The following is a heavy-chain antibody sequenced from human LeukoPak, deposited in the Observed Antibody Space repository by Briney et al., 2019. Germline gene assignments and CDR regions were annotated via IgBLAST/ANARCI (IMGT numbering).Heavy chain of an antibody. J-gene: IGHJ4*02. CDR1: GGSFSGYY. CDR2: INHSGST. CDR3: ARDRVRGNSNPFFDY. D-gene: IGHD4-11*01. Sequence: TSETLSLTCAVYGGSFSGYYWTWIRQPPGKGLEWIGEINHSGSTNYNPSLKGRVTISVDTSKNQFSLKLNSVTAADTAVYYCARDRVRGNSNPFFDYWGQGTLVTVSS. V-gene: IGHV4-34*01.